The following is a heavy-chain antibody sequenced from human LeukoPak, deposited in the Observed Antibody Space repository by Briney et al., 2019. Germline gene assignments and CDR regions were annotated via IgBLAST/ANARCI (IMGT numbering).Heavy chain of an antibody. CDR2: ISAYNGNT. D-gene: IGHD2-21*02. Sequence: GASVKVSCKASGYTFTSYGISWVRQAPGQGLEWMGWISAYNGNTNYAQKLQGRVTMTTDTSTSTAYMELRSLRSDDTAVYYYARSTGHIVVVTATDYWGQGTLVTVSS. V-gene: IGHV1-18*01. CDR3: ARSTGHIVVVTATDY. J-gene: IGHJ4*02. CDR1: GYTFTSYG.